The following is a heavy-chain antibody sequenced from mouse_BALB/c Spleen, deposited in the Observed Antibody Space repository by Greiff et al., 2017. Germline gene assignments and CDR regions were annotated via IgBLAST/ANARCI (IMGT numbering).Heavy chain of an antibody. CDR1: GYSFTSYW. D-gene: IGHD3-1*01. Sequence: EVQLVESGTVLARPGASVKMSCKASGYSFTSYWMHWVKQRPGQGLEWIGAIYPGNSDTSYNQKFKGKAKLTAVTSASTAYMELSSLTNEDSAVYYCTRKNEARATDYWGQGTTLTVSS. CDR2: IYPGNSDT. CDR3: TRKNEARATDY. J-gene: IGHJ2*01. V-gene: IGHV1-5*01.